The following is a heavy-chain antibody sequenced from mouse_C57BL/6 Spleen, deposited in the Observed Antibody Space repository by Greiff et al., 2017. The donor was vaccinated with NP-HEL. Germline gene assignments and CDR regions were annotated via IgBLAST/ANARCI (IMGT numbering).Heavy chain of an antibody. CDR3: ARGRITTVEFAY. D-gene: IGHD1-1*01. V-gene: IGHV1-64*01. CDR2: IHPNSGST. J-gene: IGHJ3*01. CDR1: GYTFTSYW. Sequence: QVQLQQPGAELVKPGASVKLSCKASGYTFTSYWMHWVKQRPGQGLEWIGMIHPNSGSTNYNEKFKSKATLTVDKSSSTAYMQLSSLTSEDSAVYYCARGRITTVEFAYWGQGTLVTVSA.